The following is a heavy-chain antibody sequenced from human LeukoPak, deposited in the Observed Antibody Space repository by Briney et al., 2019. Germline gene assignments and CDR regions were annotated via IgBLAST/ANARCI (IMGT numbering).Heavy chain of an antibody. J-gene: IGHJ4*02. CDR1: GFTFSDFY. V-gene: IGHV3-11*06. CDR2: ISGSSSYT. Sequence: GGSLRLSCAASGFTFSDFYMTWIRQAPAKGLEWVSFISGSSSYTSYVDFVKGRFTISRDNAKNSLFPQMNNLRAEDTAVYYCARAIGATPTFDYWGQGTLVTVSS. CDR3: ARAIGATPTFDY. D-gene: IGHD1-26*01.